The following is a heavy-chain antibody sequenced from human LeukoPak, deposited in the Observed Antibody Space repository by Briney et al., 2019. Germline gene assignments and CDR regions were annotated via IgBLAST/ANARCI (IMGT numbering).Heavy chain of an antibody. CDR2: MSFDRSHI. J-gene: IGHJ6*03. Sequence: PGGSLRLSCAASQFTFSSHAMNWVRQAPGKGLDWVAVMSFDRSHIYYADSVKGRFTISRDNSNNTLFLQMNSLNADDTAVYYCARGGTYYYQYYYMDVWGKGTTVTVSS. CDR1: QFTFSSHA. D-gene: IGHD3-16*01. V-gene: IGHV3-30*01. CDR3: ARGGTYYYQYYYMDV.